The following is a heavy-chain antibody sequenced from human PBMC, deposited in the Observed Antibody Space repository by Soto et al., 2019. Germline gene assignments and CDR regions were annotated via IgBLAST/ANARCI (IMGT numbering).Heavy chain of an antibody. Sequence: SVKVSCKASGSGFIRSGIQWVRQAHGQRLEWIGWIVVASSQTNYAQNFRGRVAITRDTSTATAYIELTGLTSEDTAVYFCSADRPDIGVGWWVWGQGTTVTVSS. CDR2: IVVASSQT. J-gene: IGHJ6*02. CDR3: SADRPDIGVGWWV. CDR1: GSGFIRSG. V-gene: IGHV1-58*02. D-gene: IGHD2-15*01.